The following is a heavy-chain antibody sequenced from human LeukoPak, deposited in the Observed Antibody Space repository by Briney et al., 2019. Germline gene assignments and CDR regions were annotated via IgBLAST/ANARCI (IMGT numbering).Heavy chain of an antibody. D-gene: IGHD3-22*01. CDR2: IVQYGGGT. Sequence: PGGSLRLSCSGSGFSFMMGWVGQTPEKGLEYVANIVQYGGGTHYVDPVKGRFTLSRDNAQKHRYPQTNRLSGEDTAIYYCVRALGDDSVGRDYAGNDYWGQGTLVLVSS. J-gene: IGHJ4*02. CDR1: GFSFM. CDR3: VRALGDDSVGRDYAGNDY. V-gene: IGHV3-7*01.